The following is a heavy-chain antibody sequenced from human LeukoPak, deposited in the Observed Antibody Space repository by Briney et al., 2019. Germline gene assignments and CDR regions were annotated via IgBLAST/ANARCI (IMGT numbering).Heavy chain of an antibody. CDR2: IDTGTSTI. Sequence: LSLTCAVSGGTLTSGGYSWSWVRQAPGKGLEWVSYIDTGTSTIYYADSVKGRFTISRDNSKNTLYLQMNSLRAEDTAVYYCARLVPYYYYMDVWGKGTTVTISS. CDR1: GGTLTSGGYS. J-gene: IGHJ6*03. D-gene: IGHD2-8*02. V-gene: IGHV3-48*01. CDR3: ARLVPYYYYMDV.